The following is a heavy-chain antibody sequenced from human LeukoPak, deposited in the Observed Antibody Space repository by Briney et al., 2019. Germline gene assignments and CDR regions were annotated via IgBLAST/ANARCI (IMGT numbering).Heavy chain of an antibody. Sequence: GGSLRLSCAASGFTFSSYGMHWVRQAPGKGLEWVAIIWYDGSNKYYADSVKGRFTISRDNSKNTLYLQMNSLETEDTAVYYCTRDRGGRIQLWSDYWGQGTLVTVSS. V-gene: IGHV3-33*01. D-gene: IGHD5-18*01. J-gene: IGHJ4*02. CDR3: TRDRGGRIQLWSDY. CDR2: IWYDGSNK. CDR1: GFTFSSYG.